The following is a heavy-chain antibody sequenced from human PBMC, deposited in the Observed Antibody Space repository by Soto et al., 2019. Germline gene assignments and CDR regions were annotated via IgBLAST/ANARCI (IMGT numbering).Heavy chain of an antibody. J-gene: IGHJ4*02. Sequence: GGSLRLSCAASGFTFSTYAMTWVRQAPGRGLEWVSTILHDETPFYTDSVKGRFTISRDNVRGTLYLQMNGLRVEDAALYFCAKDLFPTSGQRFFFESWGQGILVTVSS. CDR1: GFTFSTYA. CDR3: AKDLFPTSGQRFFFES. CDR2: ILHDETP. V-gene: IGHV3-23*01. D-gene: IGHD2-21*01.